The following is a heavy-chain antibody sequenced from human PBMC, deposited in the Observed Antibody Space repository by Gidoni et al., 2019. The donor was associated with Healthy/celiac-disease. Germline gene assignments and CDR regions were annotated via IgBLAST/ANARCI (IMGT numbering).Heavy chain of an antibody. D-gene: IGHD3-22*01. Sequence: VQLVESGGGLVEPGRYLRLSYPAAGVTFDDYTMSWVRPAPGKGLEGVTGIRWNSGSIGYADSVKSRFTIARDNAKNSLYLQMNSLRAEDTALYYCAKGGRDYYDSSGDLRYCDYWGQGTLVTVSS. CDR3: AKGGRDYYDSSGDLRYCDY. CDR1: GVTFDDYT. J-gene: IGHJ4*02. CDR2: IRWNSGSI. V-gene: IGHV3-9*01.